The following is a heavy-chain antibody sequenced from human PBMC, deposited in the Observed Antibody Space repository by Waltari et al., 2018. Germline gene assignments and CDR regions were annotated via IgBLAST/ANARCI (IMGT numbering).Heavy chain of an antibody. CDR2: VFHNGVT. Sequence: QVHLQESGPGLVKPPGTLSLTCDVSGLPMSPTWWSWVRQAPGKGLEWIGEVFHNGVTNYNPSLRGRVTISVDTSKNQFSLQMSYVTAADTAVYFCTKNAAYNLDYWGQGTLVTVSS. V-gene: IGHV4-4*01. CDR1: GLPMSPTW. J-gene: IGHJ4*02. D-gene: IGHD2-15*01. CDR3: TKNAAYNLDY.